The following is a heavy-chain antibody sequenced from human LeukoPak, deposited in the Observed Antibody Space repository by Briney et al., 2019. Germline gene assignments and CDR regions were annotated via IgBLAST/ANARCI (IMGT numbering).Heavy chain of an antibody. CDR3: ARDGYSGSYYRLYYFFMDV. CDR1: GFPLSSYA. CDR2: ISGSGDNM. J-gene: IGHJ6*03. V-gene: IGHV3-23*01. D-gene: IGHD1-26*01. Sequence: GGSLRLSCAASGFPLSSYAMSWVRQASGKGLEWVSSISGSGDNMDYADSVKGRFTISRDNSENTLYLQMNSLRGEDTAVYYCARDGYSGSYYRLYYFFMDVWGKGTTVTVSS.